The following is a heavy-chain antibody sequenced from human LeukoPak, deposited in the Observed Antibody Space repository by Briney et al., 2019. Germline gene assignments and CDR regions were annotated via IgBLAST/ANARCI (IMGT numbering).Heavy chain of an antibody. V-gene: IGHV3-23*01. D-gene: IGHD3-22*01. J-gene: IGHJ2*01. CDR1: GFTFSGYG. Sequence: GGSLRLSCAASGFTFSGYGMSWVRQAPGKGLEYVSAIGGSGANTYYADSVKGRFTISRDNSKNTLYLQMNSLRAEDTAVYYCARVLSYYDSSGSYGDWYFDLWGRGTLVTVSS. CDR2: IGGSGANT. CDR3: ARVLSYYDSSGSYGDWYFDL.